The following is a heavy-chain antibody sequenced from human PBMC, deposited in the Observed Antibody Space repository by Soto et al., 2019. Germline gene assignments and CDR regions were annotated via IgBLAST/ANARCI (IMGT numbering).Heavy chain of an antibody. J-gene: IGHJ6*02. CDR2: ISYDGSNK. CDR3: AKDLDIITMGPLGMDV. D-gene: IGHD3-10*01. Sequence: QVQLVESGGGVVQPGRSLRLSCAASGFTFSSYGMHWVRQAPGKGLEWVAVISYDGSNKYYADSVKGRFTISRDNSKNTLYLQMNSLRAEDTAVYYCAKDLDIITMGPLGMDVWGQGTTVTVSS. V-gene: IGHV3-30*18. CDR1: GFTFSSYG.